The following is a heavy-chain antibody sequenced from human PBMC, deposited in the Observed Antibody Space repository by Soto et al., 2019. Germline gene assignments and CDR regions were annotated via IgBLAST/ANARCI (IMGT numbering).Heavy chain of an antibody. CDR3: ATGGHSRFLEWPSSH. CDR2: IWYDGSNK. V-gene: IGHV3-33*01. Sequence: GGSLRLSCAASGFTFSSYGMHWVRQAPGKGLEWVSVIWYDGSNKYYADSVKGRFTISRDNSKNKLYLQMNSLRVEDTAVYYCATGGHSRFLEWPSSHWGQGTLVTVSS. D-gene: IGHD3-3*01. CDR1: GFTFSSYG. J-gene: IGHJ4*02.